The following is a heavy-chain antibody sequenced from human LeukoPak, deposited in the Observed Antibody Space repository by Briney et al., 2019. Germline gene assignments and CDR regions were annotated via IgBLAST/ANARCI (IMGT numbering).Heavy chain of an antibody. J-gene: IGHJ4*02. CDR3: AKDPVGATTFDY. CDR1: GFTFSSYA. V-gene: IGHV3-23*01. CDR2: ISGSGGST. Sequence: PGGSLRLSCAASGFTFSSYAMSWVRQAPGKGLEWVSAISGSGGSTYYADSVKGRFTISRDNSKNALYLQMNSLRAEDTAVYYCAKDPVGATTFDYWGQGTLVTVSS. D-gene: IGHD1-26*01.